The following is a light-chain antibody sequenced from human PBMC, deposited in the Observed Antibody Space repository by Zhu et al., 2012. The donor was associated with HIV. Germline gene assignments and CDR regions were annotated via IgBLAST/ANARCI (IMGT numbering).Light chain of an antibody. CDR3: QQRSNWPLT. Sequence: IVLTQSPATLSLSPGERATVSCRASGSVRSFLAWYQQKPGQVPRLLIYDTSKRATGIPARFSGSGSGTDFTLTISSLEPEDFALYYCQQRSNWPLTFGGGTKVEIK. J-gene: IGKJ4*01. V-gene: IGKV3-11*01. CDR1: GSVRSF. CDR2: DTS.